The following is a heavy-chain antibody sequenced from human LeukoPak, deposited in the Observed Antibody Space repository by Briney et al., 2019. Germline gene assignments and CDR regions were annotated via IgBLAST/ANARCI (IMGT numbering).Heavy chain of an antibody. V-gene: IGHV4-4*07. J-gene: IGHJ6*03. CDR2: IYTSGRA. Sequence: PSETLSLTCTVSGGSISNYYWSWFRQPAGKGLEWLGRIYTSGRANYNPSLKSRVTIALDRSTNHFSLRLSSVTAADTAMYYCAITETASVPEYSFYNIDVWGKGTTVTVSS. CDR3: AITETASVPEYSFYNIDV. D-gene: IGHD5-18*01. CDR1: GGSISNYY.